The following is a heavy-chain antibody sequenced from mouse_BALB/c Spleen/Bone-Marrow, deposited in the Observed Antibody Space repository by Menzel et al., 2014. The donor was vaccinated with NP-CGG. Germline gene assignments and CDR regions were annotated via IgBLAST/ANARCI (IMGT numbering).Heavy chain of an antibody. CDR1: GFTFSSYG. CDR2: INNNGGST. D-gene: IGHD1-1*01. Sequence: EVKVEESGGGLVQPGGSLKLSCVASGFTFSSYGMSWVRQTPDKRLELVATINNNGGSTYYLDSVKGQFTISRDNAKNTLYLQMSSLKSEDTAMYYCARVYGWYFDVWGAGTTVTVSS. J-gene: IGHJ1*01. V-gene: IGHV5-6-3*01. CDR3: ARVYGWYFDV.